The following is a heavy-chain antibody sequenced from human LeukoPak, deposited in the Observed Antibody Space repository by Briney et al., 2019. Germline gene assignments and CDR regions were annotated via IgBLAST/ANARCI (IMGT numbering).Heavy chain of an antibody. CDR1: GYSFTSYW. CDR3: ATISGSSISDL. V-gene: IGHV5-51*01. CDR2: IYPGDSDT. Sequence: KRGESLKISCKGSGYSFTSYWIGWVSQMPGKGLEWMGIIYPGDSDTTYSPSFQGQVTISADKSISTVYLQWSSLKASDTAMYYCATISGSSISDLWGQGTLVTVSS. D-gene: IGHD1-26*01. J-gene: IGHJ4*02.